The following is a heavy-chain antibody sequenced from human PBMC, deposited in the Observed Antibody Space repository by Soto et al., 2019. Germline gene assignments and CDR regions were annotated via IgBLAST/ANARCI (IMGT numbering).Heavy chain of an antibody. CDR1: GGSISSYY. Sequence: SETLSLTCTVSGGSISSYYWSWIRQPPGKGLEWIGYIYYSGSTNYNPSLKSRVTISVDTSKNQFSLKLSSVTAADTAVYYCARVSYYDIPPDYWGQGTLVTVSS. CDR2: IYYSGST. CDR3: ARVSYYDIPPDY. J-gene: IGHJ4*02. V-gene: IGHV4-59*01. D-gene: IGHD3-9*01.